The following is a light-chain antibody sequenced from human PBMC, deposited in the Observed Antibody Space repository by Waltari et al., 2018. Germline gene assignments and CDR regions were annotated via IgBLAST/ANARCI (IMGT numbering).Light chain of an antibody. V-gene: IGKV3-20*01. CDR2: GAS. CDR3: QHYVRLPAT. Sequence: EIVLTQSPGILSLSPGERATLSCRASQSVSRTLAWYQQKPGQAPTLLIYGASTRATGIPDRFSGVGSGTDFSLTISRLEPEDFAVYYCQHYVRLPATFGQGTKVEIK. J-gene: IGKJ1*01. CDR1: QSVSRT.